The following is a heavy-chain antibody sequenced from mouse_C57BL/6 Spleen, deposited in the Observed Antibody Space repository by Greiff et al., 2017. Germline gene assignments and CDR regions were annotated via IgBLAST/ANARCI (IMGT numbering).Heavy chain of an antibody. V-gene: IGHV5-16*01. CDR2: INYDGIST. CDR1: GFTFSDYY. CDR3: ARSQLYYAMDY. J-gene: IGHJ4*01. Sequence: DVKLVESEGGLVQPGSSMKLSCTASGFTFSDYYLAWVRQVPEKGLEWVANINYDGISTYYLAFLKSRFIISRDNAKNILYLQMSSLKSEDTATYYCARSQLYYAMDYWGQGTSVTVSS. D-gene: IGHD3-1*01.